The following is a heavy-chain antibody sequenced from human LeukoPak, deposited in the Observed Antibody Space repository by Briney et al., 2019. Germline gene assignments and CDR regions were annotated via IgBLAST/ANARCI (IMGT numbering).Heavy chain of an antibody. J-gene: IGHJ6*02. CDR1: GFTFSSYA. Sequence: GRSLRLSCAASGFTFSSYAMHWVRQAPGKGLEWVAVISYDGSNKYYADSVKGRFTISRDNSKNTLYLRMNSLRAEDTAVYYCAREDSSSSGYYYGMDVWGQGTTVTVSS. V-gene: IGHV3-30-3*01. D-gene: IGHD6-6*01. CDR2: ISYDGSNK. CDR3: AREDSSSSGYYYGMDV.